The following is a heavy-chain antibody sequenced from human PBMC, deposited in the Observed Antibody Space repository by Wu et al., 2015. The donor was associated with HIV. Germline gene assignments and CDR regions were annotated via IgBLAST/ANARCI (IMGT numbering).Heavy chain of an antibody. Sequence: QVQLVQSGAEVKKPGASVKLSCKASGYTFTTYYMHWVRQAPGQGLEWVGIINPAGGSGSYARKFQGRITMTGDTSTSTVFMELSSLRSEDTAVYYCAGPDPQYYSDNSNYYPADYYYYGMDVWGQGTTVTVSS. D-gene: IGHD3-22*01. CDR3: AGPDPQYYSDNSNYYPADYYYYGMDV. V-gene: IGHV1-46*01. CDR1: GYTFTTYY. CDR2: INPAGGSG. J-gene: IGHJ6*02.